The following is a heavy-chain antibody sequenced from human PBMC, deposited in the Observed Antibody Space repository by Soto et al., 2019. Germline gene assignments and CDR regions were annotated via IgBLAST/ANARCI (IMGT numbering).Heavy chain of an antibody. D-gene: IGHD1-26*01. Sequence: EVQLVESGGGVLRPGGSLRLSCAASGFIFDDYGMSWARQAPGKGLEWVSGVNWNGGSTGYADSMKGRFTISRDNAKNFLFLQMNSLRVEDTAFYYCVRGASLNFDYWGQGTLVTVSS. V-gene: IGHV3-20*04. J-gene: IGHJ4*02. CDR2: VNWNGGST. CDR1: GFIFDDYG. CDR3: VRGASLNFDY.